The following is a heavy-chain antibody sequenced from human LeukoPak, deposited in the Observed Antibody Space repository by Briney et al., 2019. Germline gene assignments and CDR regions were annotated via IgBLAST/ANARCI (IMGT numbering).Heavy chain of an antibody. CDR1: GFTVSSNY. V-gene: IGHV3-66*01. Sequence: GGSLTLSCAASGFTVSSNYMSWVRQAPGKGLEWVSVIYNGGTYYADSAKGRFTISRDDFKRTLYLHMNNLRAEDTAVYYCARDEGYSSAWYGFDCWGQGTVVTVSS. D-gene: IGHD6-13*01. J-gene: IGHJ4*02. CDR3: ARDEGYSSAWYGFDC. CDR2: IYNGGT.